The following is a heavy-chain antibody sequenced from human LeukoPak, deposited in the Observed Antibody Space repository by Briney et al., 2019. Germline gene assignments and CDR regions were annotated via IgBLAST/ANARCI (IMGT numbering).Heavy chain of an antibody. V-gene: IGHV3-15*01. Sequence: GGSLRLSCAASGFTFSDYYMSWIRQAPGKGLECVGRIKSKADGETTEYAAPVKGRFTISRDDSKNTLYLQMNSLKSEDTAVYFCITDIPPPRGYDYPFDYWGQGTLVTVSS. J-gene: IGHJ4*02. CDR2: IKSKADGETT. D-gene: IGHD5-12*01. CDR3: ITDIPPPRGYDYPFDY. CDR1: GFTFSDYY.